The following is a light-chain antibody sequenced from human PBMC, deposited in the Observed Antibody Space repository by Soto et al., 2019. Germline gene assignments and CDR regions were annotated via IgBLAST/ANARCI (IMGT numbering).Light chain of an antibody. CDR1: QSVRSN. J-gene: IGKJ2*01. CDR2: GAS. CDR3: QQYSDWPRYT. V-gene: IGKV3D-15*01. Sequence: EIVMTQSPGTLSVSPGERATVSCRASQSVRSNIAWYQQKPGQAPRPPIYGASTRAPGTPVRFSGSGSGTESSLTTSSPQSEDFAVYYCQQYSDWPRYTFGQGTRLEIK.